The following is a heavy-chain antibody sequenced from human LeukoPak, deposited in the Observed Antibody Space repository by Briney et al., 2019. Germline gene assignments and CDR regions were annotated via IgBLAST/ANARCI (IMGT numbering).Heavy chain of an antibody. CDR1: GFTFSSYS. CDR3: ARSWAAAGNWFDP. V-gene: IGHV3-48*01. D-gene: IGHD6-13*01. CDR2: ISSSSTI. Sequence: GGSLRLSCAASGFTFSSYSMNWVRQAPGKGLEWVSYISSSSTIYYADSVKGRFTISRDNAKNSLYLQMNSLRAEDTAVYYCARSWAAAGNWFDPWGQGTLVTVSS. J-gene: IGHJ5*02.